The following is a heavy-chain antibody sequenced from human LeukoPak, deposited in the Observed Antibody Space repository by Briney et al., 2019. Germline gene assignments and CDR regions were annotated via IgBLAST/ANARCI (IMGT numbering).Heavy chain of an antibody. CDR3: VRQGGRGASISGSSDC. J-gene: IGHJ4*02. CDR1: GYKFTSFW. CDR2: IYPGDSDT. V-gene: IGHV5-51*01. Sequence: GESLRISSKASGYKFTSFWIGWVRQMPGKGLEWMAMIYPGDSDTRYNPSFEGQVTISADQSVSNVYLQWNSLKASDTAMYYCVRQGGRGASISGSSDCWGQGTLVIVSS. D-gene: IGHD3-10*01.